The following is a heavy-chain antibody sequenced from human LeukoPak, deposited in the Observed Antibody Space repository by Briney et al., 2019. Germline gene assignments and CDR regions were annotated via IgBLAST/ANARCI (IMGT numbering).Heavy chain of an antibody. V-gene: IGHV3-9*03. J-gene: IGHJ4*02. D-gene: IGHD3-9*01. CDR2: ISWNSGSR. CDR1: GFSFDDYA. CDR3: AKGPDYDVLTPIDY. Sequence: GGSLRLSCVASGFSFDDYAIHCGRPAPQEGRGWVSGISWNSGSRGYADSVKGRFTISRDNAKTSLYLQMNSLRAEDMALYYCAKGPDYDVLTPIDYWGQGTLVTASS.